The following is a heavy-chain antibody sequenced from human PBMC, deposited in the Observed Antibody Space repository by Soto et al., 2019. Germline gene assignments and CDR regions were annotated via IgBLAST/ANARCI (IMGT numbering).Heavy chain of an antibody. Sequence: SETLSLTCTVSGGSISSGGYYWSWIRQHPGKGLEWIGYIYYSGSTYYNPSLKSRVTISVDTSKNQFSLKLSSVTAADTAVYYCARWHGLRYKSPGYWGQGTLVTVSS. D-gene: IGHD3-9*01. CDR1: GGSISSGGYY. J-gene: IGHJ4*02. CDR3: ARWHGLRYKSPGY. V-gene: IGHV4-31*03. CDR2: IYYSGST.